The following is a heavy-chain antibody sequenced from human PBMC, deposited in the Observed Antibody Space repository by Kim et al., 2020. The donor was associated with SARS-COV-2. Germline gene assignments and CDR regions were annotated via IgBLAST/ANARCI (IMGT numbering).Heavy chain of an antibody. J-gene: IGHJ4*02. CDR1: GFTFSSYA. V-gene: IGHV3-64*01. CDR3: ARARGGFLEYLN. D-gene: IGHD3-3*01. Sequence: GGSLRLSCAASGFTFSSYAMHWVRQAPGKGLEYVSAISSNGGSTYYANSVKGRFTISRDNSKNTLYLQMGSLRAEDMAVYYCARARGGFLEYLNWGQGTL. CDR2: ISSNGGST.